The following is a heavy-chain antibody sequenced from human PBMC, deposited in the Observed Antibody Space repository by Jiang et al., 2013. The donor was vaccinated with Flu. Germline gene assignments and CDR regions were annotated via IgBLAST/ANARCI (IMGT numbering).Heavy chain of an antibody. CDR2: IYWDDDK. Sequence: KPTQTLTLTCTFSGFSLSISGVGVGWIRQPPGKALEWLALIYWDDDKRYSPSLKSRLTITKDTSKNQVVLTMTNMDPVDTATYYCAHSQFQYGSKEYPKFEYWGQGTLVTVSS. CDR1: GFSLSISGVG. CDR3: AHSQFQYGSKEYPKFEY. D-gene: IGHD2/OR15-2a*01. J-gene: IGHJ4*02. V-gene: IGHV2-5*02.